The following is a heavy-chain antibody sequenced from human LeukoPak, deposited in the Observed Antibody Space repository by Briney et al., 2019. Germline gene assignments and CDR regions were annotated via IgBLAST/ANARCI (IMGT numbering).Heavy chain of an antibody. CDR1: GFTFSNYA. J-gene: IGHJ4*02. D-gene: IGHD3-9*01. Sequence: GASLRLSCAASGFTFSNYAMGWVRQAPGKGLECVSVMSRSGSTTYYVDSVKGRFTISRDNSKRAVYLQMNSLRPEDTAVYYCAKIMANSLYDISNLFDHWGQGILVTVSS. CDR2: MSRSGSTT. CDR3: AKIMANSLYDISNLFDH. V-gene: IGHV3-23*01.